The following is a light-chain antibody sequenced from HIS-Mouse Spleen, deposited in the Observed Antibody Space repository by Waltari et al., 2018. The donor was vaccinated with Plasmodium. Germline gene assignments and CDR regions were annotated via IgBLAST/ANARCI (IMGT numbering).Light chain of an antibody. Sequence: DIVMTQSPASLSVSPGERATISSRASQSVSSNLAWYQQKPGQAPRLLIYGASTRATGIPARFSGSGSGTEFTLTISSLQSEDFAVYYCQQYNNWPFTFGPGTKVDIK. V-gene: IGKV3-15*01. CDR2: GAS. CDR3: QQYNNWPFT. CDR1: QSVSSN. J-gene: IGKJ3*01.